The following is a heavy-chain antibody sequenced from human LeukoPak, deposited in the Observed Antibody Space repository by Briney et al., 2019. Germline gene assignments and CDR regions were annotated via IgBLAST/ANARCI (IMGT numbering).Heavy chain of an antibody. CDR3: ARGPTPSYWYGSGSYYSLDY. D-gene: IGHD3-10*01. Sequence: GGSLRLSCAASGFSFCNYWMCWVRQAPGKGLEWVANIKQDGSEKYYVDSLKGRFTISRDNAKNPLYLQMKTLRAEDTAVYDCARGPTPSYWYGSGSYYSLDYWGQGTLVTVSS. CDR2: IKQDGSEK. CDR1: GFSFCNYW. V-gene: IGHV3-7*01. J-gene: IGHJ4*02.